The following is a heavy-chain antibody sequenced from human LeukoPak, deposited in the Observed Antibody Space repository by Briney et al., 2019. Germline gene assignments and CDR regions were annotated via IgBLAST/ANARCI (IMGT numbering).Heavy chain of an antibody. Sequence: GASVKVSYKASGYTFTNYGFSWVRQAPGQGLEWMGWISSYNGNTNYAQKLQGRVTMTTDTSTSTAYMELRSLRSDDTAVYYCARDHYDSSGYYGYAFNIWGQGTMVTVSS. CDR2: ISSYNGNT. CDR3: ARDHYDSSGYYGYAFNI. J-gene: IGHJ3*02. D-gene: IGHD3-22*01. CDR1: GYTFTNYG. V-gene: IGHV1-18*01.